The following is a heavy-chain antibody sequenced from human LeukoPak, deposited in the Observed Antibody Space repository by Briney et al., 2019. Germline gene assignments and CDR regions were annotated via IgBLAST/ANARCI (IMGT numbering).Heavy chain of an antibody. V-gene: IGHV3-66*01. CDR2: IYSGGGA. D-gene: IGHD3-10*01. Sequence: GGSLRLSCAASGFTISSNYMSWVRQAPGKGLEWLSVIYSGGGAAYADSVKSRSTISRDNSKSTLYLQMNSLRAEDTAVYYCARDRGSSGGGMDVWGQGTTVTVSS. CDR3: ARDRGSSGGGMDV. CDR1: GFTISSNY. J-gene: IGHJ6*02.